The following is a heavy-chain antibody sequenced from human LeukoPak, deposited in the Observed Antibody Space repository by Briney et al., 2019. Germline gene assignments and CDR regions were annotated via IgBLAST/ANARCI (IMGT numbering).Heavy chain of an antibody. CDR1: GGSFGGYY. V-gene: IGHV4-34*01. D-gene: IGHD6-19*01. Sequence: SETLSLTCAVYGGSFGGYYWSWIRQPPGKGLEWIGEINHSGSTNYNPSLKSRVTISVDTSKNQFSLKLSSVTAEDTAVYYCARDGIESSGWEGFDYWGQGTLVTVSS. J-gene: IGHJ4*02. CDR3: ARDGIESSGWEGFDY. CDR2: INHSGST.